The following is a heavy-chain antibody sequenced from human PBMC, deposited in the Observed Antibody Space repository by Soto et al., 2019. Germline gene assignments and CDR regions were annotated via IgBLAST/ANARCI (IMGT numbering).Heavy chain of an antibody. J-gene: IGHJ6*01. CDR1: RFSFTNAW. Sequence: EVQLVESGGGFVQPGGSLRLSCVASRFSFTNAWMSWVRQAPGKGPEWVGRIKSKTDGGTADYAAPVKGRFTISRDDSQNTLYLHMDSLKTEDTAIYHCRTYIGIYGLDIWGQGTTVTGSS. D-gene: IGHD2-15*01. CDR3: RTYIGIYGLDI. V-gene: IGHV3-15*01. CDR2: IKSKTDGGTA.